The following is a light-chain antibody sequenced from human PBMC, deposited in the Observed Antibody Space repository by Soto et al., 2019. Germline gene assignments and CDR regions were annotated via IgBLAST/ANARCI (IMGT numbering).Light chain of an antibody. J-gene: IGKJ1*01. V-gene: IGKV1-33*01. CDR1: HDITNY. Sequence: DIQMTQSPSSLSASIGDRITISCQASHDITNYLNWYQQKPGKAPKLLIYDASNLEAGVPSRFSGSGSGTDFTFSINDLQPEDIATYYCQQYNSLPPWTFCQGTKVEI. CDR3: QQYNSLPPWT. CDR2: DAS.